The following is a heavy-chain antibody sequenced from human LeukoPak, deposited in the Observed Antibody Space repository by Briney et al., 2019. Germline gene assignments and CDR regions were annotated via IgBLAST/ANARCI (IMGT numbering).Heavy chain of an antibody. J-gene: IGHJ5*02. CDR2: ISPGDSDT. CDR3: ARLGGFLVVPPAWGSDNWFDP. Sequence: GESLKISCKGSGYTFPTYWIGWVRQMPGKGLEWMGIISPGDSDTKYSPSFQGQVTISADKSITTAYLQWSSLKASDTAIYYCARLGGFLVVPPAWGSDNWFDPWGQGTLVTVSS. D-gene: IGHD3-16*01. V-gene: IGHV5-51*01. CDR1: GYTFPTYW.